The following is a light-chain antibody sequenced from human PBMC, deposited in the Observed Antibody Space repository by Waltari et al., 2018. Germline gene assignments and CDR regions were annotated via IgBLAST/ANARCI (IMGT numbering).Light chain of an antibody. J-gene: IGLJ2*01. CDR2: YDD. V-gene: IGLV1-36*01. CDR1: RSNIRNNP. Sequence: QSVLTQPPSVSEAPRQRVTISCSGSRSNIRNNPVSWYQQLPGKAPKLLIYYDDLLPSGVSDRFSGSKSGTSASLAISGLQSDDEADYYCAVWDDSLNGVVFGGGTKLTVL. CDR3: AVWDDSLNGVV.